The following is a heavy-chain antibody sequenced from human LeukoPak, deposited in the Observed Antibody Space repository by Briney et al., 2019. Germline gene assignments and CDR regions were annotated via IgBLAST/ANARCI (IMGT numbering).Heavy chain of an antibody. CDR2: INPNSGGT. Sequence: ASVKVSCKASGYTFTGYYMHWVRQAPGQGLEWMGWINPNSGGTNYAQKFQGRVTMTRDTSISTAYMELSRLRSDDTAVYYCATQQQLVPDYYYYGMDVWGQGTTVTVSS. J-gene: IGHJ6*02. CDR1: GYTFTGYY. V-gene: IGHV1-2*02. D-gene: IGHD6-13*01. CDR3: ATQQQLVPDYYYYGMDV.